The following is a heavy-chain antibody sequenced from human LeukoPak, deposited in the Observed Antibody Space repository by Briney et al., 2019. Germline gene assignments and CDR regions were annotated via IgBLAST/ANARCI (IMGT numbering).Heavy chain of an antibody. CDR3: ARDPLGVGASWMQDAFDM. V-gene: IGHV3-7*01. D-gene: IGHD1-26*01. CDR2: IKQDGSQK. Sequence: PGGSLRLSCAASGFSFSSYWMSWARQAPGKGLEWVAKIKQDGSQKYYLDSVKGRFTISRDNAKNSLYLQMNSLRADDTAVYYCARDPLGVGASWMQDAFDMWGQGTMVTVSS. J-gene: IGHJ3*02. CDR1: GFSFSSYW.